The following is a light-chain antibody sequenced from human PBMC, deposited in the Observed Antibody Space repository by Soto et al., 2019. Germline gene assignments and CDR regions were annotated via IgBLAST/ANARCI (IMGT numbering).Light chain of an antibody. Sequence: DIQMTQSPSSLSASIGDRVTITCRASQSISSYLNWYQHRPGKAPKLLIYAASSLQPGVPSRFSGSGSGTDFTLTISSLQPKDFATYYCQQSYSTRLTFGGGTKVEIK. CDR2: AAS. CDR1: QSISSY. V-gene: IGKV1-39*01. J-gene: IGKJ4*01. CDR3: QQSYSTRLT.